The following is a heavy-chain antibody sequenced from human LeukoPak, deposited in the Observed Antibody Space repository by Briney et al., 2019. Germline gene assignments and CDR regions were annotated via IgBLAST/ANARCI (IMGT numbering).Heavy chain of an antibody. CDR1: GYTFTDYY. CDR3: ATDSDVHHPSSARTYYMDV. CDR2: VDPEDGET. Sequence: GASVKVSCKASGYTFTDYYMHWVQQAPGKGLEWMGRVDPEDGETIYAEKFQGRVTITADTSTDTAYMELSSLRSEDTAVYYCATDSDVHHPSSARTYYMDVWGKGTTVTVSS. V-gene: IGHV1-69-2*01. J-gene: IGHJ6*03. D-gene: IGHD6-6*01.